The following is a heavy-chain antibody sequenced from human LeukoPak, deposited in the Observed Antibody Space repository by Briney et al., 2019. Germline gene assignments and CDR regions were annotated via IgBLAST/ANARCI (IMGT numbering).Heavy chain of an antibody. D-gene: IGHD5-18*01. V-gene: IGHV3-9*01. Sequence: GGSLRLSCAASGFTFDDYAMHWVRQAPGKGLEWVSGISWNSGSIGYADSVKGRFTISRDNAKNSLYLQMNSLRAEDTALYYCAKSSSYGYEAFDYWGQGTLVTVSS. J-gene: IGHJ4*02. CDR3: AKSSSYGYEAFDY. CDR1: GFTFDDYA. CDR2: ISWNSGSI.